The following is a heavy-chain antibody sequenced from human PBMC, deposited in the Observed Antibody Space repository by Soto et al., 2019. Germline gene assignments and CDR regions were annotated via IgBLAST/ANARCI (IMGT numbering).Heavy chain of an antibody. CDR2: INWNGRST. CDR1: GFTFDDYA. J-gene: IGHJ4*02. Sequence: EVQLVESGGGVVRPGGSLRLSCAASGFTFDDYAMSWVRQAPGKGLEWVAGINWNGRSTTYADSRKGRFTISRDNAKNSLHLQINSLRAEDTALYFCARCSSTSCYIMASFDYWGQGTLVTVSS. V-gene: IGHV3-20*04. D-gene: IGHD2-2*02. CDR3: ARCSSTSCYIMASFDY.